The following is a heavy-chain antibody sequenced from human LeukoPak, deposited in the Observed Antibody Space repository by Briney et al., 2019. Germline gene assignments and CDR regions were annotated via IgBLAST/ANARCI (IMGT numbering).Heavy chain of an antibody. CDR2: ISSSGSTI. CDR1: GFTFSSYE. J-gene: IGHJ4*02. D-gene: IGHD5-18*01. Sequence: PGGSLRLSCAASGFTFSSYEMNWVRQAPGKGLEWVSYISSSGSTIYYADSVEGRFTMSRDNAKNSLYLQMNSLRAEDTALYYCAREVGYSYGFDYWGQGTLVTVSS. CDR3: AREVGYSYGFDY. V-gene: IGHV3-48*03.